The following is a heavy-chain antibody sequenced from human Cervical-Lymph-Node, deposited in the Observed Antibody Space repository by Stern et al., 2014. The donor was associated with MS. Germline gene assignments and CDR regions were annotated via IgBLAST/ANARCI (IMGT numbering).Heavy chain of an antibody. CDR2: IYPGNSDP. V-gene: IGHV5-51*01. CDR1: GYSFTLYW. D-gene: IGHD1-26*01. Sequence: VQLVQSGAEMKKPGESLKISCKGSGYSFTLYWIGWVRQMPGKGLEWMGIIYPGNSDPRSTSSSQGQASIPAAKSISTAYLQWSSLKASDTAMYYCAALVLGSYYYWGQGTLVTVSS. CDR3: AALVLGSYYY. J-gene: IGHJ4*02.